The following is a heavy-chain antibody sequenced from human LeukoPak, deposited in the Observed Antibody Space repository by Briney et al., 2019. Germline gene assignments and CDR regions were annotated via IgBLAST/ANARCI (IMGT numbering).Heavy chain of an antibody. CDR2: IRSKAHSGAA. J-gene: IGHJ4*02. Sequence: GGSLRLSCTASGFTFGDYGMSWFRQAPGKGLEWVGFIRSKAHSGAAEYAASVKGRFFISRDDSKSIAYLQMDSLKTDDTAVYYCSRGLYYDVWTIYRDYCDYWGQGTLVTVSS. CDR3: SRGLYYDVWTIYRDYCDY. V-gene: IGHV3-49*03. CDR1: GFTFGDYG. D-gene: IGHD3-3*01.